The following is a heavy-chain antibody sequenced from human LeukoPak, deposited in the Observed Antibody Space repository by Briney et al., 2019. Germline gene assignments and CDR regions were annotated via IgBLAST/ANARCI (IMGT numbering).Heavy chain of an antibody. J-gene: IGHJ5*02. D-gene: IGHD6-6*01. V-gene: IGHV4-30-2*01. CDR2: MYQSGTT. CDR3: AGSRGYSSSSGSWFDP. CDR1: GDSISSGTFS. Sequence: SETLSLTCAVSGDSISSGTFSWSWIRQPPGKGLEWIGYMYQSGTTFYNPSLRSRVAISVDRSKNQFSLRLTSVTAADTAVYYCAGSRGYSSSSGSWFDPWGQGTLVTVSS.